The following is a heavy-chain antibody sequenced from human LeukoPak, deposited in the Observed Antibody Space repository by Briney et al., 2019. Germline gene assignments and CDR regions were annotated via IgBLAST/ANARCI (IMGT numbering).Heavy chain of an antibody. D-gene: IGHD2-15*01. Sequence: GASVKVSCKASGGTFSSYAISWVRQAPGQGLEWMGRIIPILGIANYAQKFQGRVTITADKSTSTAYMELSSLRSEDTAVYYCARDSCSGGSCSPKRYYFDYWGQGTLVTVSS. CDR2: IIPILGIA. V-gene: IGHV1-69*04. CDR1: GGTFSSYA. CDR3: ARDSCSGGSCSPKRYYFDY. J-gene: IGHJ4*02.